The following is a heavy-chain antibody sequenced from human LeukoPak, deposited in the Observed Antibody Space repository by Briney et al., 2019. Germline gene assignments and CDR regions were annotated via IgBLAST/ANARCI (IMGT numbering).Heavy chain of an antibody. V-gene: IGHV1-3*01. Sequence: ASVTVSCKASGYTFTSYAMHWVRQAPGQRLEWMGGIDAGSGNTKYSQKFQGRVTITRDTSASKAYMELSSLRSEDTAVYYCARDVRVRYFDWLFVYWGQGTLVTVSS. D-gene: IGHD3-9*01. CDR1: GYTFTSYA. CDR2: IDAGSGNT. J-gene: IGHJ4*02. CDR3: ARDVRVRYFDWLFVY.